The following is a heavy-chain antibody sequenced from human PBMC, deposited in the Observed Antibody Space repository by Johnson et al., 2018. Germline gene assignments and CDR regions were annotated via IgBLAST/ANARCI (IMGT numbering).Heavy chain of an antibody. CDR1: GDSISRADFY. CDR3: AKGISATPSDSFDI. CDR2: ISYNGYS. V-gene: IGHV4-30-4*01. Sequence: QVQLQESGPGLVKPSQTLSLTCTVSGDSISRADFYWSWIRQSPGKGLEWSGYISYNGYSYYHPSIKSRVIISGYTSKNQFSLNLNCVTAADTAVYYCAKGISATPSDSFDIWGQGTRVTVSS. J-gene: IGHJ3*02. D-gene: IGHD3-10*01.